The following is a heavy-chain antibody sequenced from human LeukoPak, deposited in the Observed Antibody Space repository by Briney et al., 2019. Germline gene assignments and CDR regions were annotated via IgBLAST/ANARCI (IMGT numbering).Heavy chain of an antibody. D-gene: IGHD3-22*01. CDR3: TRGVTSTDYYDSSGYLH. CDR2: ISSSSNYI. V-gene: IGHV3-21*01. J-gene: IGHJ4*02. Sequence: GSLRLSCAASGFTFSSYSMNWVRQAPGKGLEWVSSISSSSNYIYYADSVKGRFTISRDNAKNSLYLQMNSLRAEDTAVYYCTRGVTSTDYYDSSGYLHWGQGILVTVSS. CDR1: GFTFSSYS.